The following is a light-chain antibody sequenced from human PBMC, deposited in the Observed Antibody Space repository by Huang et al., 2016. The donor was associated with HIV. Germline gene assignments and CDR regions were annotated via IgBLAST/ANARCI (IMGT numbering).Light chain of an antibody. V-gene: IGKV3-15*01. Sequence: VMTQSPATLSVSPGERVTLSCRASQTVIRNLAWYQQRPGQPPRLLVYGASVRAAGFPDRFSGSGSGTDFTLTITSLQSEDFAIYYCHQYNRWPPLTFGGGTKVETK. J-gene: IGKJ4*01. CDR2: GAS. CDR3: HQYNRWPPLT. CDR1: QTVIRN.